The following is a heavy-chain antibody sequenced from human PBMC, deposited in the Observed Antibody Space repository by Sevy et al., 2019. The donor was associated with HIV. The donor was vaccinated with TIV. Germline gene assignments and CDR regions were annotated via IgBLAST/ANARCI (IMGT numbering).Heavy chain of an antibody. CDR1: GFTFSNYN. V-gene: IGHV3-21*01. Sequence: GGSLRLSCAASGFTFSNYNMNWVRQAPGKGLEWVSSISSSSRYIYYADSMKGRFTISRDNGKKSLYLQRNSVRAEDTAVYYCARVVAYCSGGSCFPGYYYGMDVWGQGTTVTVSS. CDR2: ISSSSRYI. J-gene: IGHJ6*02. CDR3: ARVVAYCSGGSCFPGYYYGMDV. D-gene: IGHD2-15*01.